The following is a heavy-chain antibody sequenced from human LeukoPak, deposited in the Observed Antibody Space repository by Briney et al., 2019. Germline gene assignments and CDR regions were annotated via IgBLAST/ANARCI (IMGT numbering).Heavy chain of an antibody. CDR2: ISTSGSTI. J-gene: IGHJ4*02. V-gene: IGHV3-48*03. Sequence: GGSLRLSCAASGFTFSSYDMNWLRQAPGKGLEWVSYISTSGSTIYYAGSVKGRFTISRDNAKNSLYLQMNSLKTEDTAVYYCTRGRRATHDYWGQGTLVTVSS. CDR3: TRGRRATHDY. CDR1: GFTFSSYD. D-gene: IGHD1-26*01.